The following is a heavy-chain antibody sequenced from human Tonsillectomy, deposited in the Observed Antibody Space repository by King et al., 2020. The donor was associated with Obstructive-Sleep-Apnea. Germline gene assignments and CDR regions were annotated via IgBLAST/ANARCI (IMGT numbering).Heavy chain of an antibody. D-gene: IGHD3-10*01. CDR2: IRSKTDGGTT. V-gene: IGHV3-15*02. CDR3: TTRVWFGELVWDE. J-gene: IGHJ4*02. Sequence: DVQLVESGGALVKPGGSLRLSCAASGFTFSNAWMSWVRQPPGKGLEWVGRIRSKTDGGTTDYAALVKGRFTISRDKSKNTQYLKMNRLTTEGTAVYYCTTRVWFGELVWDEWGQGTLVTVPS. CDR1: GFTFSNAW.